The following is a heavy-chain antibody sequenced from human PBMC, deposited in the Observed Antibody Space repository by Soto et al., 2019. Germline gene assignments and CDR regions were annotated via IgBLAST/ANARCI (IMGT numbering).Heavy chain of an antibody. Sequence: QLQLQESGPGLVKPSETLSLTCSVSGGSISSSSYFWGWIRQPPGKVLEWIGSIYYSGSTYYNPSPKGRVTVSVDTSNNQFSLKLSSVPAADTAVYYCARHPSDFWFDPWGQGTLVTVSS. CDR1: GGSISSSSYF. V-gene: IGHV4-39*01. CDR3: ARHPSDFWFDP. J-gene: IGHJ5*02. CDR2: IYYSGST. D-gene: IGHD2-21*02.